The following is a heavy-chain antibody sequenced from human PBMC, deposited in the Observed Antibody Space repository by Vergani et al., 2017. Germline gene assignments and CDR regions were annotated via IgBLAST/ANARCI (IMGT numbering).Heavy chain of an antibody. J-gene: IGHJ4*02. Sequence: QVQLQQWGAGLLKPSETLSLTCAVHVGSFSGYYWSWSRQTPGKGLEWIGEINNSGSTNYNTSLKSRVTISVGKSKNQFSLKLSSVTAADTAVYYCARSIVGTFDYWGQGTLVTVSS. D-gene: IGHD1-26*01. CDR1: VGSFSGYY. V-gene: IGHV4-34*01. CDR3: ARSIVGTFDY. CDR2: INNSGST.